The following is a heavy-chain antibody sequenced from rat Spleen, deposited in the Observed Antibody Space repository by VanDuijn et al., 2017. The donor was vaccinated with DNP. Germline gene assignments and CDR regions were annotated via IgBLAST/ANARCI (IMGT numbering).Heavy chain of an antibody. CDR3: ARGDNLDY. J-gene: IGHJ2*01. Sequence: QVQLKESGPVLVQASETLSLTCTVSGFSLTNYGVIWVRQSPGKGLEWMGIIWGHGSTDYNSALKSRLSISRDTSKSQVFLKMNSLQTEDIATYYCARGDNLDYWGQGVMVTVSS. CDR2: IWGHGST. V-gene: IGHV2S75*01. CDR1: GFSLTNYG.